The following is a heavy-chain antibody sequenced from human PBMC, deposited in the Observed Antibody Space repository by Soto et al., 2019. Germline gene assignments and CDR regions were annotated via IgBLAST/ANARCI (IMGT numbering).Heavy chain of an antibody. CDR2: INPSSSHI. V-gene: IGHV3-21*01. J-gene: IGHJ3*01. CDR1: GFTFSTYH. Sequence: EVQLVESGGGLVMPGGSLRLSCAASGFTFSTYHMNWVRQAPGKGLEWVSSINPSSSHIYYADSVRGRFTICRDSSKNSMDLQKNSLRTGDAGLYYCSRGYCAGGSCYLRRDAIDVWGQGKMVTVSS. D-gene: IGHD2-15*01. CDR3: SRGYCAGGSCYLRRDAIDV.